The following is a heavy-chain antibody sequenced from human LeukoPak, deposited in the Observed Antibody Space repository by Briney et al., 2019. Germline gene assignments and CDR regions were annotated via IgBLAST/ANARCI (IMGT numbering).Heavy chain of an antibody. J-gene: IGHJ4*02. D-gene: IGHD2-15*01. Sequence: PGGSLRLSCAASGFTFSSYSMNWVRQAPGKGLEWVSSISSSSSYIYYADPVKGRFTISRDNAKNSLYLQMNSLRAEDTAVYYCARGAIVVVVAANVPSDYWGQGTLVTVSS. CDR1: GFTFSSYS. CDR2: ISSSSSYI. CDR3: ARGAIVVVVAANVPSDY. V-gene: IGHV3-21*01.